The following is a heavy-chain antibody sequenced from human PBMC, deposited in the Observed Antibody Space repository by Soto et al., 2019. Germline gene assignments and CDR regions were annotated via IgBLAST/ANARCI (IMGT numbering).Heavy chain of an antibody. J-gene: IGHJ6*02. CDR3: ARDGPRYYYDSSGPSEGYYGMDV. CDR2: INPSGGST. CDR1: GCTFTSYF. D-gene: IGHD3-22*01. Sequence: APLKLSCKASGCTFTSYFMHWVRQAPGQGLEWMGIINPSGGSTSYAQKFQGRVTMTRDTSTSTVYMELSSLRSEDTAVYYCARDGPRYYYDSSGPSEGYYGMDVWGQGTTVTVSS. V-gene: IGHV1-46*03.